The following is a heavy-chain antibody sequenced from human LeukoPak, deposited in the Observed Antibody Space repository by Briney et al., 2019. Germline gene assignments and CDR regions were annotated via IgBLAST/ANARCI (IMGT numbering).Heavy chain of an antibody. J-gene: IGHJ4*02. Sequence: SETLSLTCTVSGGSISSYYWSWIRQPPGKGLEWIGYIYYSGSTNYNPSLKSRVTISVDTSKNQFSLKLSSVTAADTAVYYCARGYWFYFDYWGQGTLVTVSS. D-gene: IGHD2-8*02. CDR2: IYYSGST. V-gene: IGHV4-59*08. CDR1: GGSISSYY. CDR3: ARGYWFYFDY.